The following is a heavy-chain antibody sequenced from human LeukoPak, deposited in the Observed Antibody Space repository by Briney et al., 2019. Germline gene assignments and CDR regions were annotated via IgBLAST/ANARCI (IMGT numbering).Heavy chain of an antibody. CDR3: AREDSSSGWYNFDY. CDR2: ISAYNGNT. J-gene: IGHJ4*02. Sequence: AASVKVSCKASGYTFTSYGISWVRQAPGQGLEWMGWISAYNGNTNYAQKLQGRATMTTDTSTSTAYMELRSLRSDDTAVYYCAREDSSSGWYNFDYWGQGTLVTVSS. D-gene: IGHD6-19*01. V-gene: IGHV1-18*01. CDR1: GYTFTSYG.